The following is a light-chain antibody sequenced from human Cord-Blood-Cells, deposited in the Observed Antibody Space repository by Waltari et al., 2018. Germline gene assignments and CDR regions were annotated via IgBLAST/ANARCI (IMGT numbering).Light chain of an antibody. J-gene: IGKJ1*01. CDR1: QDISNY. Sequence: DIQMTQSPPSLSASVGDRVTIPCQASQDISNYFNWYQQKPGKAPKLLIYDASNLETGVPSRFSGSGSGTDFTFSISSLQPEDIATYYCQQYDNLPWTFGQGTKVEIK. CDR2: DAS. V-gene: IGKV1-33*01. CDR3: QQYDNLPWT.